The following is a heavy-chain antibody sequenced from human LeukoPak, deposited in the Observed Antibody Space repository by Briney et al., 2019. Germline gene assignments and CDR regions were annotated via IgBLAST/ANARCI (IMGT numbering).Heavy chain of an antibody. CDR2: IYSGRST. CDR3: AKDVNVVVFDY. CDR1: GFTVSSND. D-gene: IGHD2-15*01. V-gene: IGHV3-66*01. J-gene: IGHJ4*02. Sequence: GGSLRLSCAASGFTVSSNDMSWVRQAPGKGLEWVSLIYSGRSTYYADSVKGRFIISRDNSKNTLYLQMNSLRAEDTAVYYCAKDVNVVVFDYWGQGTLVTVSS.